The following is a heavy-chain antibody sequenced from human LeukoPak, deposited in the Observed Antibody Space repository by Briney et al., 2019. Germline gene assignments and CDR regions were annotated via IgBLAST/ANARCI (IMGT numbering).Heavy chain of an antibody. D-gene: IGHD3-3*01. CDR3: ARETYNDFWSGLNWFDP. V-gene: IGHV3-21*01. Sequence: PGGSLRLSCAASGFTFSSYWMNWARQAPGKGLEWVSSISPSSSSIYYADSVRGRFTVSRDNAKKSLSLQMNSLRVEDTAIYYCARETYNDFWSGLNWFDPWGQGTLVTVSS. CDR2: ISPSSSSI. CDR1: GFTFSSYW. J-gene: IGHJ5*02.